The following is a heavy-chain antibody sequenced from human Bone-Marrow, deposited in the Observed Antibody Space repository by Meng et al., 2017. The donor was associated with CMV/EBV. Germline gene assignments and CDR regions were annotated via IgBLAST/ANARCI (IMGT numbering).Heavy chain of an antibody. Sequence: GESPKISCKGSGYSFTSYWIGWARQMPGKGLEWMGIIYPGDSDTGYSPSFQGQVTIPADKSISTAYLQWSSLKASDTAMYYCARRIVPAATVDAFDIWGPGKMVSVSS. J-gene: IGHJ3*02. CDR1: GYSFTSYW. CDR2: IYPGDSDT. D-gene: IGHD2-2*01. V-gene: IGHV5-51*01. CDR3: ARRIVPAATVDAFDI.